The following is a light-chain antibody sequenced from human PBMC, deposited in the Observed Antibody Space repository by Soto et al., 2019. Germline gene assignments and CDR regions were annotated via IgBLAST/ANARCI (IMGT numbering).Light chain of an antibody. CDR1: QSFGSY. CDR3: QQYGKSPWT. V-gene: IGKV3-20*01. J-gene: IGKJ1*01. CDR2: GAS. Sequence: EVVLTQSPGTLSLSPGERATLQCRASQSFGSYLAWFQQKPGQAPRLLIFGASGRATGIPDRFSGSGSGTDFTRTISRLDPEDFAVYYCQQYGKSPWTFGQGTTVEIK.